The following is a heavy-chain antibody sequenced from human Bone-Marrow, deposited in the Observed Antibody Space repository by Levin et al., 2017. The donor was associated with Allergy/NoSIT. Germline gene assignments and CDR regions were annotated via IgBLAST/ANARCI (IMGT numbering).Heavy chain of an antibody. CDR1: GFTFRNSG. CDR3: AKDYGTDAEVGWLNAMDL. D-gene: IGHD1-1*01. Sequence: PGESLKISCAASGFTFRNSGMHWVRQAPGKGLEWVAVIWYDGSSKYYTDPVKGRFTISRDNSKDTVYLQMSSLRAEDTAVYYCAKDYGTDAEVGWLNAMDLWGQGTTVIVSS. CDR2: IWYDGSSK. V-gene: IGHV3-33*06. J-gene: IGHJ6*02.